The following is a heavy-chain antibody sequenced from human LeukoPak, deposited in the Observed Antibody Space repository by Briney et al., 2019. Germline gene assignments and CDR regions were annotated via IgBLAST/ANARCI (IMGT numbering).Heavy chain of an antibody. D-gene: IGHD3-10*02. CDR3: ARTGAFTMSHDY. J-gene: IGHJ4*02. V-gene: IGHV4-59*01. CDR2: IYYSGST. CDR1: GGSISSYY. Sequence: PSETLSLTCTVSGGSISSYYWSWIRQPPGKGLEWIGYIYYSGSTNYNPSLKSRVTISVDTSKNQFSLKLSSVTAADTAVYYCARTGAFTMSHDYWGQGTLVTVSS.